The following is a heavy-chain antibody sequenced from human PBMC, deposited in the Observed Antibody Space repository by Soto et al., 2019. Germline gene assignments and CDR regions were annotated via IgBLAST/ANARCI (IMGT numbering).Heavy chain of an antibody. V-gene: IGHV4-59*01. D-gene: IGHD2-21*02. CDR2: IYYSGST. CDR3: AREAGGNSVFLEPYFDY. Sequence: SETLSLTCTVSGGSISSYYWGWIRQPPGKGLEWIGYIYYSGSTNYNPSLKSRVTISVDTSKNQFSLKLSSVTAADTAVYYCAREAGGNSVFLEPYFDYWGQGTLVTVSS. CDR1: GGSISSYY. J-gene: IGHJ4*02.